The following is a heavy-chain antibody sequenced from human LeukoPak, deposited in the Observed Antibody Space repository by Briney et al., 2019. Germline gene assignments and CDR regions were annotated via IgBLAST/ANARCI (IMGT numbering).Heavy chain of an antibody. D-gene: IGHD2-2*02. CDR1: GYTFAGYY. J-gene: IGHJ1*01. CDR2: INPNSGGT. CDR3: ANLGYCSSTSCYTEDEYFQH. V-gene: IGHV1-2*02. Sequence: GASVKVSCKASGYTFAGYYMHWVRQAPGQGLEWMGWINPNSGGTNYAQKFQGRVTMTRDTSISTAYMELSRLRSDDTAVYYCANLGYCSSTSCYTEDEYFQHWGQGTLVTVSS.